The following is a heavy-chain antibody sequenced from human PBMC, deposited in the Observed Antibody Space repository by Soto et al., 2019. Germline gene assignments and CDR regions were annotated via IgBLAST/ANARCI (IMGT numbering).Heavy chain of an antibody. CDR1: GGSISSYY. J-gene: IGHJ6*02. CDR2: IYYSGST. CDR3: ARDLSGSYYYYYGMDV. Sequence: WETLSLTCTVSGGSISSYYWSWIRQPPGKGLEWIGYIYYSGSTNYNPSLKSRVTISVDTSKNQFSLKLSSVTAADTAVYYCARDLSGSYYYYYGMDVWGQGTTVTV. V-gene: IGHV4-59*01. D-gene: IGHD1-26*01.